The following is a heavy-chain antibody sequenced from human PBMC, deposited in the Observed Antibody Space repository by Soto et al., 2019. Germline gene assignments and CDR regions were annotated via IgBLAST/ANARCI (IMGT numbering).Heavy chain of an antibody. CDR3: ARDRNSRNPTGYFYGMVV. CDR2: IYHSGRT. Sequence: QVQLQESGPGLVKPSGTLSLTCAVSGGSISSSNWWGWVRHPPGKGLERFGEIYHSGRTNYNPSLKIRYTITVNMSENQHSLKLSSVTTHDTAVYYYARDRNSRNPTGYFYGMVVWGQGTTVTDSS. D-gene: IGHD4-4*01. CDR1: GGSISSSNW. V-gene: IGHV4-4*02. J-gene: IGHJ6*02.